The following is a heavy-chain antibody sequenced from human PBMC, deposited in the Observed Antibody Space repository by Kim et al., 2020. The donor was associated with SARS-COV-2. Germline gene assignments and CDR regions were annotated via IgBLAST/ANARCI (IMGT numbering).Heavy chain of an antibody. D-gene: IGHD2-2*01. CDR2: ISSSSSYI. Sequence: GGSLRLSCAASGFTFSSYSMNWVRQAPGKGLEWVSSISSSSSYIYYADSVKGRFTISRDNAKNSLYLQMNSLRAEDTAVYYCARDIRGYCSSTSCYVGDWFDPWGQGTLVTVSS. CDR1: GFTFSSYS. V-gene: IGHV3-21*01. CDR3: ARDIRGYCSSTSCYVGDWFDP. J-gene: IGHJ5*02.